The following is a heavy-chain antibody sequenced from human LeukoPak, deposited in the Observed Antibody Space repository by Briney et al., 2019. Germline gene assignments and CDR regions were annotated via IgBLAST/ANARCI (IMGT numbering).Heavy chain of an antibody. V-gene: IGHV4-4*07. CDR3: ALKAEDTDAFDI. CDR1: GGSISSYY. J-gene: IGHJ3*02. Sequence: ASETLSLTCTVSGGSISSYYWSWIRQPAGKGLEWIGRIYTSGSTNYNPSLKSRVTMSVDTSKNQFSLKLSSVTAADTAVYYCALKAEDTDAFDIWGQGTMVTVSS. CDR2: IYTSGST. D-gene: IGHD5-18*01.